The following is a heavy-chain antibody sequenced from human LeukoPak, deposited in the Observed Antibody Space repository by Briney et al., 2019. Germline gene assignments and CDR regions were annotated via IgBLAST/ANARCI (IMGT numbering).Heavy chain of an antibody. CDR2: IWYDGSNK. J-gene: IGHJ4*02. CDR3: ARGSLYFDWFIMGY. CDR1: GFTFSSYG. D-gene: IGHD3-9*01. Sequence: GRSLRLSCAASGFTFSSYGMHWVRQAPGKGLEWVAVIWYDGSNKYYADSVKGRFTTSRDNSKNTLYLQMNSLRAEDTAVYYCARGSLYFDWFIMGYWGQGTLVTVPS. V-gene: IGHV3-33*01.